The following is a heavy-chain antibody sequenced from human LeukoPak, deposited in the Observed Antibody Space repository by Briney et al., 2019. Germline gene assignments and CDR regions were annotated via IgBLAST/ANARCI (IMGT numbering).Heavy chain of an antibody. Sequence: GGSLRLSCAASGFTFSSYAMHWVRQAPGKGLEWVAVISYDGSNKYYADSVKGRFTTSRDNSKNTLYLQMNSLRAEDTAVYYCAKTYYYDSSSVDWGQGTLVTVSS. J-gene: IGHJ4*02. D-gene: IGHD3-22*01. V-gene: IGHV3-30-3*02. CDR1: GFTFSSYA. CDR2: ISYDGSNK. CDR3: AKTYYYDSSSVD.